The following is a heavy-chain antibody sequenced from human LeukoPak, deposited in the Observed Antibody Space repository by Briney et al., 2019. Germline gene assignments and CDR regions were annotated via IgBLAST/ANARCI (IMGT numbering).Heavy chain of an antibody. Sequence: GGSLRLSCAASGFTFSAFAMTWVRQAPGKGLEWVSTITDDGYNTYSADSVKGRITFSRNNSKNTLSLQLRSLRAEDTAVYYCAKDLSYTSGASDHWGQGTLVTVSS. D-gene: IGHD6-19*01. J-gene: IGHJ4*02. CDR3: AKDLSYTSGASDH. CDR1: GFTFSAFA. CDR2: ITDDGYNT. V-gene: IGHV3-23*01.